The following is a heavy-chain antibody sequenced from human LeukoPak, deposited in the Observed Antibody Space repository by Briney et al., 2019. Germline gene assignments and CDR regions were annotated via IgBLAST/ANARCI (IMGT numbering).Heavy chain of an antibody. D-gene: IGHD3-16*02. V-gene: IGHV4-30-4*01. CDR2: IYDSGST. Sequence: PSETLSLTCAVYSGSFSGYYWSWIRQPPGKGLEWIGYIYDSGSTSYNPSLKSRVTISEDTSKDQFSLKLTSMTAADTAIYYCARIFRRGELSTSGGHWGQGTLVTVSS. J-gene: IGHJ4*02. CDR3: ARIFRRGELSTSGGH. CDR1: SGSFSGYY.